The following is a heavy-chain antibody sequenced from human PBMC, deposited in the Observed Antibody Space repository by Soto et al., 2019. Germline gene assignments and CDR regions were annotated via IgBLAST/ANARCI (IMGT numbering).Heavy chain of an antibody. J-gene: IGHJ4*01. V-gene: IGHV3-30*18. CDR2: ISYDGSNK. CDR1: DFTFSSYG. CDR3: AKDTYYHDSSGYYGFDY. Sequence: GGSLRLSCAASDFTFSSYGIHWVRQAPGKGLEWVAVISYDGSNKQYGDSVKGRLTMSRDNSKNTVHLQMSSLRVEDTAVYYCAKDTYYHDSSGYYGFDYWGQGTLVTVYS. D-gene: IGHD3-22*01.